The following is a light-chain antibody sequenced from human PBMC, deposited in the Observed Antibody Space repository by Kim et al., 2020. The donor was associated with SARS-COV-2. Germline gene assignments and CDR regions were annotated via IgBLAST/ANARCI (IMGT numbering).Light chain of an antibody. V-gene: IGKV3-15*01. Sequence: PPGERATLSCRASQSVSTHLAWYQQKPGQAPRLLIYDTSIRATGTPARFSGSGSGTEFTLTISSLQSEDFAVYHCQQYNSMLALTFGRGTKVDIK. J-gene: IGKJ4*01. CDR3: QQYNSMLALT. CDR1: QSVSTH. CDR2: DTS.